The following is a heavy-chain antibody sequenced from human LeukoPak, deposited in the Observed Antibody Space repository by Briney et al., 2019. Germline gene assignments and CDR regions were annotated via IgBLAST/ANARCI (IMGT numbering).Heavy chain of an antibody. D-gene: IGHD3-16*02. V-gene: IGHV4-4*02. CDR3: ARDLLRDYVWGSYRDAFDI. CDR2: IYHRGNT. CDR1: GGSISSSNW. J-gene: IGHJ3*02. Sequence: SGTLSLTCAVSGGSISSSNWWNWVRQTPGKGLEWIGEIYHRGNTHYNPSLKSRVTMSVDTSTNQFSLRVNSVTAADTAVYYCARDLLRDYVWGSYRDAFDIWGQGTMVTVSS.